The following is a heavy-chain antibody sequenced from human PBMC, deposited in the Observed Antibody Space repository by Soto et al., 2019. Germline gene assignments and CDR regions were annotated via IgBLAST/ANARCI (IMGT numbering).Heavy chain of an antibody. Sequence: SETLSLTCAVYGGSFSGYYWSWIRQPPGKGLEWIGEINHSGSTNYNPSLKSRVTISVDTSKNQFSLKLSSVTAADTAVYYCARGLYYYDSSGYHYSAPYFDYWGQGTLVTVSS. D-gene: IGHD3-22*01. CDR3: ARGLYYYDSSGYHYSAPYFDY. V-gene: IGHV4-34*01. J-gene: IGHJ4*02. CDR1: GGSFSGYY. CDR2: INHSGST.